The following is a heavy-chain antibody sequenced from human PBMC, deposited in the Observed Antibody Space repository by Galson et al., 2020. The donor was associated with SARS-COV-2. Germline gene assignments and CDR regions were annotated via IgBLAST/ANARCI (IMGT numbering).Heavy chain of an antibody. CDR1: GFTFSSYA. CDR2: ISYDGSNK. CDR3: SRDEEGGFDY. V-gene: IGHV3-30*04. J-gene: IGHJ4*02. D-gene: IGHD2-15*01. Sequence: GGSLRLSFAASGFTFSSYAMHWVRQAPGKGLEWVAVISYDGSNKYYADSVKGRFTISRDNSKNTLYLQMNSLRAEDTAVYYCSRDEEGGFDYWGQGTLVTVSS.